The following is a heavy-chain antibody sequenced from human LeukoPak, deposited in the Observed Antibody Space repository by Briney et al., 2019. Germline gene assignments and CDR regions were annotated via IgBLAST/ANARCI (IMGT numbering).Heavy chain of an antibody. CDR3: ARGYCSGGSCYQPIDY. CDR1: GFTFSSYW. CDR2: IKQDGSEK. J-gene: IGHJ4*02. V-gene: IGHV3-7*04. Sequence: GGSLRLSCAASGFTFSSYWMNWVRQAPGKGLEWVANIKQDGSEKYYVDSVKGRFTISRDNAKNSLYLQMNSLRGEDTALYYCARGYCSGGSCYQPIDYWGQGTLVTVSS. D-gene: IGHD2-15*01.